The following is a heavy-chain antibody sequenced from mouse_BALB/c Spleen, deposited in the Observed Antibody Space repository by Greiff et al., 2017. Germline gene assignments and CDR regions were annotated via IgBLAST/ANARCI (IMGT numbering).Heavy chain of an antibody. Sequence: EVKLVESGGGLVQPGGSRKLSCAASGFTFSSFGMHWVRQAPEKGLEWVAYISSGSSTIYYADTVKGRFTISRDNPKNTLFLQMTSLRSEDTAMYYCARYGPWYFDVWGAGTTVTVSS. V-gene: IGHV5-17*02. CDR1: GFTFSSFG. CDR2: ISSGSSTI. D-gene: IGHD1-1*02. CDR3: ARYGPWYFDV. J-gene: IGHJ1*01.